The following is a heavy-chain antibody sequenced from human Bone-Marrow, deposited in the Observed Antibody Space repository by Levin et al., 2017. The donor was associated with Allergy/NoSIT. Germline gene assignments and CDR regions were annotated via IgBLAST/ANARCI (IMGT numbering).Heavy chain of an antibody. CDR2: IYYSGRT. V-gene: IGHV4-39*01. CDR1: GGSISSSTYC. J-gene: IGHJ4*02. D-gene: IGHD1-26*01. Sequence: SSETLSLTCTVSGGSISSSTYCWGWIRQPPGKGLEWIGGIYYSGRTYYSPSLKSRVTISVDTSKNQFSLKLSSVTAADTALYYCARLPIDVGATTWIDYWGQGALVTVSS. CDR3: ARLPIDVGATTWIDY.